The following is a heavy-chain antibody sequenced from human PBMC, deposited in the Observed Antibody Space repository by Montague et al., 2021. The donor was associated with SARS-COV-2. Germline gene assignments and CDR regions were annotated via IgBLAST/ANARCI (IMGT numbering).Heavy chain of an antibody. D-gene: IGHD2-15*01. V-gene: IGHV2-70*11. Sequence: PALVKPTQTVTLTCTFSGFLLNTDGVTMSWIRQPPGKALEWLARIDWDDDRYYSTSLRTRLTISKDTSKNQVVLTVTNMDPVDTATYYCARTLGYCSGDNCHSGPFDIWGQGTMVTVSS. J-gene: IGHJ3*02. CDR1: GFLLNTDGVT. CDR3: ARTLGYCSGDNCHSGPFDI. CDR2: IDWDDDR.